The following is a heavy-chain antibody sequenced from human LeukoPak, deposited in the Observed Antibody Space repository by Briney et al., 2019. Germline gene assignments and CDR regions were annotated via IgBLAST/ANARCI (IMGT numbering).Heavy chain of an antibody. Sequence: PSESLSLTCTVSGYSISSGYYWGWIRQPPGKGLEWIGSIYHSGSTFYNPFLKSRVSISVDTSKNQVSQKLSSVTAADTAVYYCARADYSSTWSHDYYYMDVWGKETTVTVSS. CDR2: IYHSGST. V-gene: IGHV4-38-2*02. J-gene: IGHJ6*03. CDR1: GYSISSGYY. CDR3: ARADYSSTWSHDYYYMDV. D-gene: IGHD6-13*01.